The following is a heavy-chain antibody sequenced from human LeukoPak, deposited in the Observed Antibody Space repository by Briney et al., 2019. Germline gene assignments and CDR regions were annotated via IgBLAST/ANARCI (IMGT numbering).Heavy chain of an antibody. CDR1: GFTFSSYA. Sequence: PGGSLRLSCAASGFTFSSYAMSWVRQAPGKGLEWVSAISGSGGSTYYADSVKGWFTISRDNSKNTLYLQMNSLRAEDTAVYYCRAGTTDYYYMDVWGKGTTVTVSS. J-gene: IGHJ6*03. D-gene: IGHD6-19*01. CDR3: RAGTTDYYYMDV. V-gene: IGHV3-23*01. CDR2: ISGSGGST.